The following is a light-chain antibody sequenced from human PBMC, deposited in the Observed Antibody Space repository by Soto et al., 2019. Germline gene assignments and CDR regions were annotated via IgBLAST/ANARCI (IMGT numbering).Light chain of an antibody. CDR1: SSDVGGYNY. CDR3: CSYADNYFSV. Sequence: QSALTQPRSVSGSPGQSVTISCTGTSSDVGGYNYVSWYQQHPGKAPKLMIYDVSKRPSGVPDRFSGSKSGNTASLTISGLQAEDEADYHCCSYADNYFSVFGTGTKV. J-gene: IGLJ1*01. V-gene: IGLV2-11*01. CDR2: DVS.